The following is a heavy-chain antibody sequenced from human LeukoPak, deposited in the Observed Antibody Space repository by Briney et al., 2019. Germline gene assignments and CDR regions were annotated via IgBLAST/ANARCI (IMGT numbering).Heavy chain of an antibody. CDR1: GFTITNHV. D-gene: IGHD3-10*01. CDR3: ATDWTLRGVPTFFDP. J-gene: IGHJ5*02. Sequence: GGSLRLSCEASGFTITNHVMTWVRQAPGKGPEWVASESGSGHNTYYSESVRGRFAISRDNSKNTLSLQMNSLRVEDTAVYYCATDWTLRGVPTFFDPWGQGTVVSVSS. V-gene: IGHV3-23*01. CDR2: ESGSGHNT.